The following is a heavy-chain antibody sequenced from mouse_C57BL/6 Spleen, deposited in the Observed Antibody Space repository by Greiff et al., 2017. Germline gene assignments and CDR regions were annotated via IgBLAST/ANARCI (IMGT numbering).Heavy chain of an antibody. CDR2: IDPSDSYT. Sequence: VKLQQPGAELVKPGASVKLSCKASGYTFTSYWMQWVKQRPGQGLEWIGEIDPSDSYTNYNQNFKGKATLTVDTSSSTLYMKLSSLTSEDSAVYYCARRGTTVVVFSYWGQGTTLTVSS. J-gene: IGHJ2*01. V-gene: IGHV1-50*01. CDR1: GYTFTSYW. CDR3: ARRGTTVVVFSY. D-gene: IGHD1-1*01.